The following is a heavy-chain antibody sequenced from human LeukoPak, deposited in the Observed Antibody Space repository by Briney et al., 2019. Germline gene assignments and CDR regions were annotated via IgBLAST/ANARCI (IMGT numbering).Heavy chain of an antibody. V-gene: IGHV3-33*01. CDR2: IWYDGSNK. CDR1: GFTFSSYG. D-gene: IGHD5-24*01. Sequence: PGGSLRLSCAASGFTFSSYGMHWVRQAPGKGLEWVAVIWYDGSNKYYADSVKGRFTISRDNSKNTLYLQMNSLRAEDTVVYYCTTDGNWMATIRYYFDYWGQGTLVTVSS. CDR3: TTDGNWMATIRYYFDY. J-gene: IGHJ4*02.